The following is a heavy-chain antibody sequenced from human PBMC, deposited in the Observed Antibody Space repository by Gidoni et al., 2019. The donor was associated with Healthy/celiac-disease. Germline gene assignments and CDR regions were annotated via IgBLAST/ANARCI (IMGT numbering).Heavy chain of an antibody. J-gene: IGHJ4*02. V-gene: IGHV3-30*19. Sequence: QVQLVESGGGVVQPGRSLRLACAASGFTLSSYGMHWVRQAPGKGLEWVAVISYDGSNKYYADSVKGRFTISRDNSKNTLYLQRNSLIAEDTAVYYCAVPGSYDSSGSPFDYWGQGTLVTVSS. D-gene: IGHD3-22*01. CDR1: GFTLSSYG. CDR3: AVPGSYDSSGSPFDY. CDR2: ISYDGSNK.